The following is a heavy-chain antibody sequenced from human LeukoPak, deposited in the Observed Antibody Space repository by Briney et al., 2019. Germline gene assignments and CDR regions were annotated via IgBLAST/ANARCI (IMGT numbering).Heavy chain of an antibody. CDR2: ISYDGSNK. D-gene: IGHD3-10*01. V-gene: IGHV3-30*04. J-gene: IGHJ4*02. Sequence: GSLRLSCAASGFTFSSYAMHWVRQAPGKGLEWVAVISYDGSNKYYADSVKGRFTVSRDNSKNTLYLQMNSLRAEDTAVYYCAREYTMVRGVIPFDYWGQGTLVTVSS. CDR1: GFTFSSYA. CDR3: AREYTMVRGVIPFDY.